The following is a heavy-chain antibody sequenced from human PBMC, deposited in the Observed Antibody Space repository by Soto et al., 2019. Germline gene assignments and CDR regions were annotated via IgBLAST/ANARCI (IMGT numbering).Heavy chain of an antibody. V-gene: IGHV3-9*01. CDR2: ISWNGGNR. CDR1: GFTFDDYA. CDR3: TKDILGQMVPHTFDI. J-gene: IGHJ3*02. Sequence: SLRLSCAASGFTFDDYAMPRVRPAPGKGLEWVSGISWNGGNRGYADSVKGRFTISRDNAKNSLYLQMNSLRAEDTALYFCTKDILGQMVPHTFDIWGQGTMVT. D-gene: IGHD6-13*01.